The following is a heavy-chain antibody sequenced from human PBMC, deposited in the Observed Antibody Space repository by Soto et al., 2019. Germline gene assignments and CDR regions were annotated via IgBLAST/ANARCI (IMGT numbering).Heavy chain of an antibody. Sequence: QVQLQESGPGLVKPSETLSLTCTVSSGSISSYYWSWIRQPPGKGLEWIGYMYYSGSTNYNPSLQSRVTISVDTSKNQLSLKVSSVTAADTAVYYCARTAPAGTFGMDVWGQGTKVIVSS. CDR1: SGSISSYY. CDR3: ARTAPAGTFGMDV. D-gene: IGHD6-13*01. V-gene: IGHV4-59*01. J-gene: IGHJ6*02. CDR2: MYYSGST.